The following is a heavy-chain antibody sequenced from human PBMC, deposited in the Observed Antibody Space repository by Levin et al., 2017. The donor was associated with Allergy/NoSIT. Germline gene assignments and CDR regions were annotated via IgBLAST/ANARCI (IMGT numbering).Heavy chain of an antibody. J-gene: IGHJ6*02. CDR1: GGSLSSFY. V-gene: IGHV4-34*01. Sequence: SETLSLTCAVHGGSLSSFYWSWIRQVPGKGLEWIGEINHSGNTNYNPSLKSRVTMSVDTSNNQFSLRLTSVTAADTAIYYWATLKGSLWFAELSISALDVWGQGTTVTVSS. CDR3: ATLKGSLWFAELSISALDV. D-gene: IGHD3-10*01. CDR2: INHSGNT.